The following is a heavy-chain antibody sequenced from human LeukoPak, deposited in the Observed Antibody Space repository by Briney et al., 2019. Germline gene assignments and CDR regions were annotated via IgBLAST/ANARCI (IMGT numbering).Heavy chain of an antibody. V-gene: IGHV1-18*04. Sequence: ASVRVSCKASGYTFTSYYVHWVRQAPGQGLEWMGWVSAYNGKTNYAQSLQDRVTMTTDTSTSTVYVELRSLRSDDTALYYCARGDTFLPTHYFDPWGQGTLVTVSS. CDR3: ARGDTFLPTHYFDP. CDR2: VSAYNGKT. CDR1: GYTFTSYY. J-gene: IGHJ5*02. D-gene: IGHD1-26*01.